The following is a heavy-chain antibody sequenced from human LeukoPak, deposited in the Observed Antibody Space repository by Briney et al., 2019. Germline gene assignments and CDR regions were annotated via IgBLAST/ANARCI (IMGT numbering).Heavy chain of an antibody. CDR2: MYYSGNT. D-gene: IGHD3-16*01. J-gene: IGHJ4*02. CDR1: SGSISSYY. Sequence: SETLSLTCTVSSGSISSYYWSWIRQPPGKGLEWIGYMYYSGNTNSNPSLKSRVTIAVDTAKNQLSLKLRSVTAADTAMYYCARHHTSSKPIDYWGQGTLVTVSS. CDR3: ARHHTSSKPIDY. V-gene: IGHV4-59*08.